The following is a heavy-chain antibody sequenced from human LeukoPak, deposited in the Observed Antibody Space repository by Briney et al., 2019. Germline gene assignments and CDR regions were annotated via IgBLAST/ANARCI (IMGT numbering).Heavy chain of an antibody. CDR1: GFTFSSYG. CDR3: ARDPGGVQAFDY. J-gene: IGHJ4*02. Sequence: GRSLRLSCAASGFTFSSYGMHWVRQAPGKGLEWVAVIWYDGSNKNYADSVKGRFTISRDNSKNTLYLQMNSLRAEDTAVYYCARDPGGVQAFDYWGQGTLVTVSS. D-gene: IGHD3-16*01. V-gene: IGHV3-33*01. CDR2: IWYDGSNK.